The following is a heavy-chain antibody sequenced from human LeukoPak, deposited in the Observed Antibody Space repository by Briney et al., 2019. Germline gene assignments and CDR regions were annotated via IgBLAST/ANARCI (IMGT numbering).Heavy chain of an antibody. V-gene: IGHV5-51*01. Sequence: GESLKISCKASGYRFTDYWIGWVRQMPGKGLEWMGIVFPGDSDTRYSPSFQGQVTISVDNSISTAYLQWSSLKASDTAMYYCARLNYFDSSGHDDYWGQGTLVTVSS. J-gene: IGHJ4*02. CDR1: GYRFTDYW. D-gene: IGHD3-22*01. CDR2: VFPGDSDT. CDR3: ARLNYFDSSGHDDY.